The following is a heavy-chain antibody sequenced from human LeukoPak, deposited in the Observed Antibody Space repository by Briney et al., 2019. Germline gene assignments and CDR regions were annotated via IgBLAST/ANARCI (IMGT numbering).Heavy chain of an antibody. V-gene: IGHV4-30-2*01. CDR2: IYHSGST. CDR1: GGSISSGGYS. J-gene: IGHJ5*02. CDR3: ARAAPGYCSGGSCYSVWFDP. D-gene: IGHD2-15*01. Sequence: SETLSLTCAVSGGSISSGGYSWSWIRQPPGRGLEWIGYIYHSGSTYYNPSLKSRVTISVDRSKNQFSLKLSSVTAADMAVYYCARAAPGYCSGGSCYSVWFDPWGQGTLVTVSS.